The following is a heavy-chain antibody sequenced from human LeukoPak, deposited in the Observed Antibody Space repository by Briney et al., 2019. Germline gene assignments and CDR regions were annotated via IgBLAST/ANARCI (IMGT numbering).Heavy chain of an antibody. D-gene: IGHD5-18*01. J-gene: IGHJ4*02. CDR3: PRAAPKRGYTSGFDF. CDR1: GFNFSSYT. CDR2: ISRSGNYI. Sequence: GGSLRLSCTASGFNFSSYTMTWVRQAPGKGLEWVSSISRSGNYIYYAESLKGRFTVSRDNAKKSLYLQINILRADDTAMFFCPRAAPKRGYTSGFDFWGQGTLVTVSS. V-gene: IGHV3-21*01.